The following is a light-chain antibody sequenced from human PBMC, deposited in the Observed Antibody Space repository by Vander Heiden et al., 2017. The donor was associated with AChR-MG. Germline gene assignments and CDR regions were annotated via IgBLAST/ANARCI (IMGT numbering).Light chain of an antibody. V-gene: IGKV3-20*01. CDR2: GAS. CDR1: QSVSSNY. CDR3: QQYGSSPPHT. J-gene: IGKJ2*01. Sequence: VFTQSPGPLSLSPGERATLSCRASQSVSSNYLAWYQQKPGQAPRLLIFGASSRATGIPDRFSGSGSGTDFTLTISRLEPQDFALYYCQQYGSSPPHTFGQGTKLEIK.